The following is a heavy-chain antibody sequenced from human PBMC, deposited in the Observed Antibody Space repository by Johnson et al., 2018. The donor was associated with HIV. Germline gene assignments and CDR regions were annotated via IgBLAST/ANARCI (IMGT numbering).Heavy chain of an antibody. V-gene: IGHV3-66*02. D-gene: IGHD4-23*01. J-gene: IGHJ3*01. CDR1: GFTVSSNY. CDR2: IYSGGST. CDR3: ARDPGNGGRPFDAFDV. Sequence: VQLVESGGGVVQPGGSLRLSCAASGFTVSSNYMSWVRQAPGKGLEWVSVIYSGGSTYYADSVKGRFTISRDNSKNTVFLQMDSLRGEDTAVYYCARDPGNGGRPFDAFDVWGQGTMVTVSS.